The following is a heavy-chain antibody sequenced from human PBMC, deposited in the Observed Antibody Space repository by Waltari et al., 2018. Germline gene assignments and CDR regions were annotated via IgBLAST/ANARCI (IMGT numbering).Heavy chain of an antibody. CDR1: GGSISSSSYY. J-gene: IGHJ4*02. V-gene: IGHV4-39*01. CDR2: IYYSGST. D-gene: IGHD4-17*01. CDR3: ARRSTVTSFDY. Sequence: QLQLQESGPGLVKPSETLSLTCTVSGGSISSSSYYWGWIRQAPGKGLEWMGSIYYSGSTYYNPSLKRLVTISVDTSKNQFSLKLSSVTAADTAVYYCARRSTVTSFDYWGQGTLVTVSS.